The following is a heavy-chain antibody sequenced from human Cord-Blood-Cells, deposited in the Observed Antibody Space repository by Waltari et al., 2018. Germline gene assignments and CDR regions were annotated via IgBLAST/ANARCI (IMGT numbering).Heavy chain of an antibody. CDR1: GGSISSSSYY. D-gene: IGHD5-12*01. J-gene: IGHJ4*02. Sequence: QLQLQESGPGLVKPSETLSLTCTVSGGSISSSSYYWGWIRQPPGKGLECIGSIYYSGSTYYNPSLKSRVTISVDTSKNQFSLKLSSVTAADTAVYYCARLPWGDGYEGYWGQGTLVTVSS. CDR3: ARLPWGDGYEGY. CDR2: IYYSGST. V-gene: IGHV4-39*01.